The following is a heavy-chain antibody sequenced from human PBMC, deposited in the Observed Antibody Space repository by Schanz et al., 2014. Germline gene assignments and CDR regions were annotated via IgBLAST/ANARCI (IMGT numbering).Heavy chain of an antibody. Sequence: EAQLVESGGGLVQPGGSLRLSCAASGFTFSTYWMHWGRQAPGKGLVWVSHINRDGTTTTYADAVKGRFTISRDNAENTLYLQTNNLRVEDTAVYYCAMVEYQLHHWGQGTLINVSS. D-gene: IGHD2-8*02. CDR2: INRDGTTT. V-gene: IGHV3-74*01. J-gene: IGHJ4*02. CDR3: AMVEYQLHH. CDR1: GFTFSTYW.